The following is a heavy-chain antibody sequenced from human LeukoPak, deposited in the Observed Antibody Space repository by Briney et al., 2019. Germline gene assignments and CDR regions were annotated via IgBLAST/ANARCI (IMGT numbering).Heavy chain of an antibody. CDR2: ISANNGNT. CDR1: GYSFSSYG. V-gene: IGHV1-18*01. Sequence: GASVKLSCKASGYSFSSYGITWVRQAPGQGLEWMGWISANNGNTNYAQNLQGRVTMTTDTSTSTAYMELRTLTSDDTAVYYCARGYKPPDFDYWGQGTLVTVFS. J-gene: IGHJ4*02. D-gene: IGHD1-14*01. CDR3: ARGYKPPDFDY.